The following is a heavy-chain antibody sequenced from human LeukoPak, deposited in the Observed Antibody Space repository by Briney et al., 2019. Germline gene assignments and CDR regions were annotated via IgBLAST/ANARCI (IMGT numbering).Heavy chain of an antibody. Sequence: GGSLRLSCAASGFTFSSYSMNWVRQAPEKGLEWVSSISSSSSYIYYADSVKGRFTISRDNAKNSLYLQMNSLRAEDTAVYYCARDGAGDGYNPFDYWGQGTLVTVSS. CDR1: GFTFSSYS. CDR3: ARDGAGDGYNPFDY. J-gene: IGHJ4*02. V-gene: IGHV3-21*01. CDR2: ISSSSSYI. D-gene: IGHD5-24*01.